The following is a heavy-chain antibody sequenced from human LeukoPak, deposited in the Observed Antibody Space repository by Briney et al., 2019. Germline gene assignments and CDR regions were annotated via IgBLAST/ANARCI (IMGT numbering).Heavy chain of an antibody. D-gene: IGHD3-22*01. CDR1: GFTFGDYA. J-gene: IGHJ4*02. CDR2: IRSKAYGGTT. V-gene: IGHV3-49*04. Sequence: PGGSLRLSCTASGFTFGDYAMSWVRQAPGKGLEWVGFIRSKAYGGTTEYAASVKGRFTISRDDSKSIAYLQINSLKTEDTAVFYCSRVGKVSYYDNSGYPDYWGQETLVTVSS. CDR3: SRVGKVSYYDNSGYPDY.